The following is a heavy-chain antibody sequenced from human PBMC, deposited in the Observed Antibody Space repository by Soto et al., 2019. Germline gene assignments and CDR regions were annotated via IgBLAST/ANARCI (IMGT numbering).Heavy chain of an antibody. CDR1: GGTFSSYA. Sequence: QVQLVQSGAEVKKPGSSVKVSCKASGGTFSSYAISWVRQAPGQGLEWMGGIIPIFGTANYAQKFQGRVTXXAXEXKSTAYMELSSLRSEDTAVYYCAKPEEIFPLDAFDIWGQGTMVTVSS. CDR3: AKPEEIFPLDAFDI. J-gene: IGHJ3*02. CDR2: IIPIFGTA. D-gene: IGHD2-21*01. V-gene: IGHV1-69*12.